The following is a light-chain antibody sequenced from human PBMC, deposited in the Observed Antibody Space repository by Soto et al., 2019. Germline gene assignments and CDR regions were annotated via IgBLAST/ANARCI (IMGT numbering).Light chain of an antibody. CDR3: SSYAGRNNFV. CDR1: SSDVGGYNY. Sequence: QSALTQPPSSSGSPGQSVTISCTGTSSDVGGYNYVSWYQQHPGKAPKLMIYEVSKRPSGVPDRFSGSKSGNTASLTVSGLQVEIEADFYCSSYAGRNNFVFGTGPKVTVL. V-gene: IGLV2-8*01. CDR2: EVS. J-gene: IGLJ1*01.